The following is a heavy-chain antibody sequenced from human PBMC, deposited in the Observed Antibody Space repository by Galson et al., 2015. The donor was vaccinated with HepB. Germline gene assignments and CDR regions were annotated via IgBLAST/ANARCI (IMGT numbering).Heavy chain of an antibody. Sequence: SVKVSCKASGGTFSSYAISWVRQAPGQGLEWMGGIIPIFGTANYAQKFQGRVTITADKPTSTAYMELSSLRSEDTAVYYCARADSSSWQNALPLYYFDYWGQGTLVTVSS. CDR1: GGTFSSYA. CDR2: IIPIFGTA. J-gene: IGHJ4*02. V-gene: IGHV1-69*06. D-gene: IGHD6-13*01. CDR3: ARADSSSWQNALPLYYFDY.